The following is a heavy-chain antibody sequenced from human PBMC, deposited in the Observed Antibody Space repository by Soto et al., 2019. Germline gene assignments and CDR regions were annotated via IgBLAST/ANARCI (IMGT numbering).Heavy chain of an antibody. Sequence: EVQLVESGGVVVQPGGSLRLSCAASGFTFDDYAMHWVRQAPGKGLEWVSLISWDGGSTYYADSVKGRFTISRDNSKNSLYLQMNSLRAEDTALYYCAKDIGYGPVSYYYYGMDVWGQGTTVTVSS. CDR3: AKDIGYGPVSYYYYGMDV. V-gene: IGHV3-43D*04. CDR2: ISWDGGST. J-gene: IGHJ6*02. CDR1: GFTFDDYA. D-gene: IGHD6-13*01.